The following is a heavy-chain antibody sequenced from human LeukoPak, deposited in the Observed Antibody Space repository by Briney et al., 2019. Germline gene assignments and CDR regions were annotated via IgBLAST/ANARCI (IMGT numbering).Heavy chain of an antibody. D-gene: IGHD2-8*01. J-gene: IGHJ4*02. Sequence: ASVKVSRKASGYTFTSYDINWVRQATGQGLEWMGWMNPNSGNTGYAQKFQGRVTMTRNTSISTAYMELSSLRSEDTAVYYCARGVRGGVVLMGAPRTYYFDYWGQGTLVTVSS. CDR1: GYTFTSYD. CDR3: ARGVRGGVVLMGAPRTYYFDY. V-gene: IGHV1-8*01. CDR2: MNPNSGNT.